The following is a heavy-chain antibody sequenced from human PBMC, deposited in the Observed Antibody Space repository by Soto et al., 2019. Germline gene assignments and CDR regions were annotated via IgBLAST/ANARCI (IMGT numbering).Heavy chain of an antibody. J-gene: IGHJ4*02. V-gene: IGHV1-18*01. CDR2: ISTYNGNT. Sequence: QVQLVQSGGEVKKPGASVKVSCKASGYTFTSYGISWLRQAPGQGLQWMGWISTYNGNTNYAQNVQDRVTMTTDTSPSTAYMELRSLRSDDTAVYYCARGHPQLTVSGYDLGFDCWGQGTLVTVSS. CDR1: GYTFTSYG. CDR3: ARGHPQLTVSGYDLGFDC. D-gene: IGHD5-12*01.